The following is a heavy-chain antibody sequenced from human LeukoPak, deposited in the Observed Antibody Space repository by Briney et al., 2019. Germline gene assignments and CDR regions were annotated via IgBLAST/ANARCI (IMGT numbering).Heavy chain of an antibody. V-gene: IGHV3-23*01. CDR3: AKDNGVPAAMGDFDY. Sequence: PGGSLRLSCAASGFTFSSYAMSWVRQAPGKGLEWVSAISGSGGSTYYADSVKGRFTISRDNSKNTLYLQMNSLRAADTAVYYCAKDNGVPAAMGDFDYWGQGTLVTVSS. CDR1: GFTFSSYA. CDR2: ISGSGGST. D-gene: IGHD2-2*01. J-gene: IGHJ4*02.